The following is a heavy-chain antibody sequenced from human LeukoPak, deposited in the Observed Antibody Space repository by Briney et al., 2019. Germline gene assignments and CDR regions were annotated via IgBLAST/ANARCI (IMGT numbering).Heavy chain of an antibody. CDR3: ANTLNDYGGAFDI. J-gene: IGHJ3*02. CDR2: IRYDGSNK. CDR1: GFTFSSYG. V-gene: IGHV3-30*02. Sequence: GGSLRLSCAASGFTFSSYGMHWVRQAPGKGLEWVAFIRYDGSNKYYAASVKGRFTISRDNSKNTLYLQMNSLRAEDTAVYYCANTLNDYGGAFDIWGQGTMVTVSS. D-gene: IGHD4-23*01.